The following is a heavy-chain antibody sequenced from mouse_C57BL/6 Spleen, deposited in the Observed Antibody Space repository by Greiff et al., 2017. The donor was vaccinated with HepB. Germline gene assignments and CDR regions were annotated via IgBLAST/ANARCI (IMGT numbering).Heavy chain of an antibody. CDR2: IDPSDSYT. J-gene: IGHJ3*01. D-gene: IGHD2-4*01. CDR3: ARGGDDYDAGRAWFAY. V-gene: IGHV1-50*01. Sequence: QVQLQQSGAELVKPGASVKLSCKASGYTFTSYWMQWVKQRPGQGLEWIGEIDPSDSYTNYNQKFKGKATLTVDTSSSTAYMQLSSLTSEDSAVYYCARGGDDYDAGRAWFAYWGQGTLVTVSA. CDR1: GYTFTSYW.